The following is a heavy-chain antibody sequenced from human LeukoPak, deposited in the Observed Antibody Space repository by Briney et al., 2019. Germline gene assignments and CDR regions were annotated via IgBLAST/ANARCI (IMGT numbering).Heavy chain of an antibody. CDR3: ARDTYYDFWSGYYSGGLDY. V-gene: IGHV3-7*01. D-gene: IGHD3-3*01. CDR1: GFTFSSYW. J-gene: IGHJ4*02. CDR2: IKQDGSEK. Sequence: ESLKISCKGSGFTFSSYWMSWVRQAPGRGLEWVANIKQDGSEKYYVDSVKGRFTISRDNAKNTLYLQMNSLRAEDTAVYYCARDTYYDFWSGYYSGGLDYWGQGTLVTVSS.